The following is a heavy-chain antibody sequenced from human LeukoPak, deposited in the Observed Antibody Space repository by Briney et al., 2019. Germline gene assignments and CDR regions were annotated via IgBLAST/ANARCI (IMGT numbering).Heavy chain of an antibody. CDR3: AKDNSGSYYDYFDY. Sequence: GGSLRLSCAASGFTFKSYAMSWVRQAPGKGLEWVSTISGGGDTYYPDSVKGRFTISRDNSKNTLYLQMNSLRAEDTAVYYCAKDNSGSYYDYFDYWGQGTLVTVSS. V-gene: IGHV3-23*01. J-gene: IGHJ4*02. D-gene: IGHD1-26*01. CDR1: GFTFKSYA. CDR2: ISGGGDT.